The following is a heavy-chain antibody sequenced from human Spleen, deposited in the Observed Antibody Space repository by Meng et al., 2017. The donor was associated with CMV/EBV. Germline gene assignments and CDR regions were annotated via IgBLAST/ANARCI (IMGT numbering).Heavy chain of an antibody. D-gene: IGHD2-2*01. Sequence: GESLKISCAASGFTFDDYGMNWVRQAPGKGLEWVSGINWNGGSTGYADSVKGRFTISRDNAKNSLYLQMNSLRAEDTAVYYCARGLLPDIVVVPAATDYYYYGMDVWGQGTTVTVSS. V-gene: IGHV3-20*04. CDR1: GFTFDDYG. CDR3: ARGLLPDIVVVPAATDYYYYGMDV. CDR2: INWNGGST. J-gene: IGHJ6*02.